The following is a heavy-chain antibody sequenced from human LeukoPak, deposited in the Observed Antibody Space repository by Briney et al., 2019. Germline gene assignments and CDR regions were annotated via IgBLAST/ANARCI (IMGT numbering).Heavy chain of an antibody. D-gene: IGHD6-13*01. CDR2: ISYDGSNK. J-gene: IGHJ4*02. V-gene: IGHV3-30*18. CDR1: GFTFSSYG. Sequence: GGSLRLSCAASGFTFSSYGMHWVRQAPGKGLEWVAVISYDGSNKYYADSVKGRFTISRDNSKNTLYLQMNSLRAEDTAVYYCAKDLATYSSSSPLFYWGQGTLVTLSS. CDR3: AKDLATYSSSSPLFY.